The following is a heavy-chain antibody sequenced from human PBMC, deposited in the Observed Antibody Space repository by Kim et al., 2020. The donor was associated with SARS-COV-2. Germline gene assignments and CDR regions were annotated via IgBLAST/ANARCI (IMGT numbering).Heavy chain of an antibody. V-gene: IGHV6-1*01. J-gene: IGHJ5*02. Sequence: DYAVSVKSRITITPDTSKNQFSLQMNSVTPEDTAVYYCARDQGYSSPFDPWGQGTLVTVSS. CDR3: ARDQGYSSPFDP. D-gene: IGHD6-13*01.